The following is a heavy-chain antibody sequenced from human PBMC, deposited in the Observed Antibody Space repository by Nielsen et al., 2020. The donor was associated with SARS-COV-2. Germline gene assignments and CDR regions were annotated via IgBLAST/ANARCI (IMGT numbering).Heavy chain of an antibody. CDR1: GFIFSNYR. D-gene: IGHD1-14*01. V-gene: IGHV3-74*03. CDR2: INPDESKT. Sequence: GESLKISCAASGFIFSNYRMHWVRQAPGQGLVWVSHINPDESKTTYADPVKGRFTVSRDNAKNSLYLRMNSLRAEDTAIYYCARDREPGYNAVDYWGQGTLVTVSS. J-gene: IGHJ4*02. CDR3: ARDREPGYNAVDY.